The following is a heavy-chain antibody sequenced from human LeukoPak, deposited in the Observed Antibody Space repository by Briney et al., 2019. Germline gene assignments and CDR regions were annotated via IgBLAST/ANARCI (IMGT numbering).Heavy chain of an antibody. V-gene: IGHV3-74*01. CDR3: ARASSRRLAAGNWFDP. J-gene: IGHJ5*02. D-gene: IGHD6-13*01. Sequence: GGSLRLSCAASGFTFSSYWMHWVRQAPGKGLVWVSRINSDGSSTSYADSVKGRLTISRDNAKNTLYLQMNSLRAEDTAVYYCARASSRRLAAGNWFDPWGQGTLVTVSS. CDR1: GFTFSSYW. CDR2: INSDGSST.